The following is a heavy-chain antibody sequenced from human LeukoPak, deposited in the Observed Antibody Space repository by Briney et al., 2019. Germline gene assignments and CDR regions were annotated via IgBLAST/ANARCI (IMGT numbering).Heavy chain of an antibody. V-gene: IGHV3-21*01. J-gene: IGHJ3*02. CDR3: ARVALAGNAFDI. D-gene: IGHD6-13*01. CDR1: GFTFSSYS. CDR2: ISSSSSYI. Sequence: PGGSLRLSCAASGFTFSSYSMNWVRQAPGKGLEWASSISSSSSYIYYADSVKGRFTISRDNAKNSLYLQMNSLRAEDTAVYYCARVALAGNAFDIWGQGTMVTVSS.